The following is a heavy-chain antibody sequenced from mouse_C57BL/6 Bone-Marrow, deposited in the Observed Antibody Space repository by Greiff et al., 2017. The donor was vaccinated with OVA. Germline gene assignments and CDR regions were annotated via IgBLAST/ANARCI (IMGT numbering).Heavy chain of an antibody. CDR3: TRITTVVATYYYAMDY. V-gene: IGHV14-4*01. J-gene: IGHJ4*01. CDR2: IDPENGDT. D-gene: IGHD1-1*01. Sequence: EVQGVESGAELVRPGASVKLSCTASGFNIKDDYMHWVKQRPEQGLEWIGWIDPENGDTEYASKFQGKATITADTSSNTAYLQLSSLTSEDTAVYYCTRITTVVATYYYAMDYWGQGTSVTVSS. CDR1: GFNIKDDY.